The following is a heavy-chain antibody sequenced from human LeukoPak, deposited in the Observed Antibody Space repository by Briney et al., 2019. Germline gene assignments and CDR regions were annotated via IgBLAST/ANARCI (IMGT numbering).Heavy chain of an antibody. V-gene: IGHV1-2*02. D-gene: IGHD1-7*01. Sequence: ASVKVSCKASGYTFTGYYMHWVRQAPGHGLEWMGWINPNSGGTNYAQKFQGRVTMTRDTSISTAYIELSRLRSDDTAEYYCARDAEIPRYNWDYRWFDPWGQGTLATV. CDR1: GYTFTGYY. CDR3: ARDAEIPRYNWDYRWFDP. J-gene: IGHJ5*02. CDR2: INPNSGGT.